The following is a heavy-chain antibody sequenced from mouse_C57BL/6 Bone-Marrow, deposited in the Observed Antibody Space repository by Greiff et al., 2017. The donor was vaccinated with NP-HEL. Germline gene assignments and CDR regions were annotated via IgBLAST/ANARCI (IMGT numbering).Heavy chain of an antibody. Sequence: VQLQQSGAELVKPGASVKLSCKASGYTFTSYWMHWVKQRPGQGLEWIGMIHPNSGSTNYNEKFKSKATLTVDKSSSTAYMQLSSLTSEDSAVYYCARGDYYGGFAYWGQGTLVTVSA. CDR3: ARGDYYGGFAY. CDR1: GYTFTSYW. J-gene: IGHJ3*01. V-gene: IGHV1-64*01. CDR2: IHPNSGST. D-gene: IGHD1-1*01.